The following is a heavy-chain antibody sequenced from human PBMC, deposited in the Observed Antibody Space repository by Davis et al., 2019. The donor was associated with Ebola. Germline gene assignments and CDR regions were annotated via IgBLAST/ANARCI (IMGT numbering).Heavy chain of an antibody. J-gene: IGHJ3*02. V-gene: IGHV4-34*01. CDR2: IYYSGST. CDR3: ARESEVVIAMRAFDI. CDR1: GGSFSGYY. D-gene: IGHD2-21*01. Sequence: SETLSLTCAVYGGSFSGYYWSWIRQPPGKGLEWIGSIYYSGSTYYNPSLKSRVTISVDTSKNQFSLKLSSVTAADTAVYYCARESEVVIAMRAFDIWGQGTMVTVSS.